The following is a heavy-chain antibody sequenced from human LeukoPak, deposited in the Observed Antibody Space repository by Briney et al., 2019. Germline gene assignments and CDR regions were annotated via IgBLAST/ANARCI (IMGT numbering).Heavy chain of an antibody. J-gene: IGHJ4*02. CDR1: GFRFSSYG. Sequence: GGSLRLSCTASGFRFSSYGIHWVRQTPGKGLEWVALVSYDGRNKDYADSVKGRFTISRDNSKNTVYLQINSLRAEDTAVYYCAREMGSVYFDYWGQGTLVTVSS. CDR2: VSYDGRNK. V-gene: IGHV3-33*01. D-gene: IGHD3-10*01. CDR3: AREMGSVYFDY.